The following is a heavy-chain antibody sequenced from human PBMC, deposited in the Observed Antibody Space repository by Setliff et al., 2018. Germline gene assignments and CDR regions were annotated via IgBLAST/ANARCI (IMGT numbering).Heavy chain of an antibody. CDR1: GGSISSYY. CDR2: IYIGGGA. D-gene: IGHD6-19*01. Sequence: SETLSLTCTVSGGSISSYYWSWIRQPAGKGLEWIGHIYIGGGANYNPSLKSRVTMSIDTSKNQFSLKLSSVTAADTAVYYCAREQWLDPPGYYYMDVWAKGTTVTVSS. J-gene: IGHJ6*03. CDR3: AREQWLDPPGYYYMDV. V-gene: IGHV4-4*07.